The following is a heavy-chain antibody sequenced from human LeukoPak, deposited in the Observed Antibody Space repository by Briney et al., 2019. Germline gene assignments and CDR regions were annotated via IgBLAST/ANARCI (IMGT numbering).Heavy chain of an antibody. CDR3: ARSPLAYYTPGWRGRPIYYMDV. D-gene: IGHD3-3*01. CDR2: ISNSGGST. CDR1: GFTFSNYA. V-gene: IGHV3-23*01. Sequence: GGSLRLSCAASGFTFSNYAMTWVRQAPGKGLEWVSSISNSGGSTYYADSVKGRFTISRDNAKNSLYLQMNSLRAEDTAVYYCARSPLAYYTPGWRGRPIYYMDVWGKGTTVTVSS. J-gene: IGHJ6*03.